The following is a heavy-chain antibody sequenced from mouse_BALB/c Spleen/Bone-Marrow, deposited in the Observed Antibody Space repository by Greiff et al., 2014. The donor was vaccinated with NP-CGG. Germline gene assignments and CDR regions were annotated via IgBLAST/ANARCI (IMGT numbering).Heavy chain of an antibody. CDR3: ARGGRTTDRFAY. Sequence: VQLVESGPELVKPGASVKISCKASGYAFSSSWMNWVKQRPGQGLEWIGRIYPGDGDTKYNGKFKGKATLTADKSSSTAYMQLSSLTSVDSAVYFCARGGRTTDRFAYWGQGTLVTVSA. CDR2: IYPGDGDT. CDR1: GYAFSSSW. D-gene: IGHD1-1*01. V-gene: IGHV1-82*01. J-gene: IGHJ3*01.